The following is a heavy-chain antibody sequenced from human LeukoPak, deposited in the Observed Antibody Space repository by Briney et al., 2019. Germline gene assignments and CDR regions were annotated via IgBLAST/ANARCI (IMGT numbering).Heavy chain of an antibody. CDR3: ARGPWSSGWYGDY. Sequence: SQTLSLTRPVYGGSFSGYYWSWIRQPPGKGLEWIGEINHSGSTNYNPSLKSRVTISVDTSKNQFSLKLSSVTAADTAVYYCARGPWSSGWYGDYWGQGTLVTVSS. V-gene: IGHV4-34*01. CDR1: GGSFSGYY. CDR2: INHSGST. J-gene: IGHJ4*02. D-gene: IGHD6-19*01.